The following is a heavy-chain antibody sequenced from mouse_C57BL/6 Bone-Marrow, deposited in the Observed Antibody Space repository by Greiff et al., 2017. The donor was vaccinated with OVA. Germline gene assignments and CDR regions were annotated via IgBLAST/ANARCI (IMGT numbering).Heavy chain of an antibody. V-gene: IGHV1-15*01. Sequence: VQLQESGAELVRPGASVTLSCKASGYTFTDYEMHWVKQTPVHGLEWIGAIDPETGGTAYNQKFKGKAILTADKSSSTAYMERRSLTSEDSAVYYCTRIGYFYYYAMDYWGQGTSVTVSS. J-gene: IGHJ4*01. CDR1: GYTFTDYE. D-gene: IGHD2-3*01. CDR3: TRIGYFYYYAMDY. CDR2: IDPETGGT.